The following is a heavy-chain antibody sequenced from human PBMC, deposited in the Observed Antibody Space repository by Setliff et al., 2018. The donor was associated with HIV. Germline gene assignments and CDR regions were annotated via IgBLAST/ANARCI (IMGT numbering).Heavy chain of an antibody. J-gene: IGHJ5*02. CDR3: ARDMFEIWEISLAKGDEFDP. D-gene: IGHD3-10*02. V-gene: IGHV1-2*02. Sequence: ASVKVSCKASGYTFIGHYIHWVRQAPGQGLEWMGWINPNSGDTKYAQKFQDRVSLTRYTSLSTAYMELSSLTSDDTAIYYCARDMFEIWEISLAKGDEFDPWGQGSLVTVSS. CDR2: INPNSGDT. CDR1: GYTFIGHY.